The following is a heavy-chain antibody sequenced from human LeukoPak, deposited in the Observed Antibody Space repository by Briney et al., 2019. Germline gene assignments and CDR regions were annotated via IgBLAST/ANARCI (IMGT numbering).Heavy chain of an antibody. V-gene: IGHV3-30-3*01. Sequence: GGSLRLSCAASGFTFSTYAVHWVRQAPGKGLEWVALISYNGNNKYYADSVKGRFTISRDNSKNTLYLQMNSLEPEDTAVYYCARADYYTSGTFRYYFDYWGQGTLVTVSS. CDR3: ARADYYTSGTFRYYFDY. CDR1: GFTFSTYA. J-gene: IGHJ4*02. CDR2: ISYNGNNK. D-gene: IGHD3-10*01.